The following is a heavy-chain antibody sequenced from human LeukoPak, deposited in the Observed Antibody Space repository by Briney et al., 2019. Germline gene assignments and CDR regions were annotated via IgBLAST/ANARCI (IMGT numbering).Heavy chain of an antibody. Sequence: GGSLRLSCAASGFTFSSYSMNWVRQAPGKGLEWVAVISYDGSNKFYADSVKGRFTISRDNSKNTLYLQMNSLRAEDTAVYYCASGIKDIVVVPAAPGDPWGQGTLVTVSS. J-gene: IGHJ5*02. V-gene: IGHV3-30*03. D-gene: IGHD2-2*01. CDR3: ASGIKDIVVVPAAPGDP. CDR2: ISYDGSNK. CDR1: GFTFSSYS.